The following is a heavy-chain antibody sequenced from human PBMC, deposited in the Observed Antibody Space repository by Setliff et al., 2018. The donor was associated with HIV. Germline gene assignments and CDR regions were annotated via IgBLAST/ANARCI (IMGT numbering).Heavy chain of an antibody. CDR3: ARQITSVTPEMLVVNDAFDV. Sequence: PSETLSLTCTVPGGSINDQYFSWIRQSPGKGLEWIGSIYYSGSTNYNPSLKSRVTMSVDTSKNQFSLKLSSVTAADTAVYYCARQITSVTPEMLVVNDAFDVWGQGKMVTVSS. J-gene: IGHJ3*01. V-gene: IGHV4-59*11. D-gene: IGHD4-17*01. CDR2: IYYSGST. CDR1: GGSINDQY.